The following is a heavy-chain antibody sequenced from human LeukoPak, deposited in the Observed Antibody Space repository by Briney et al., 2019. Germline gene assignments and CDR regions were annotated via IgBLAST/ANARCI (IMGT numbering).Heavy chain of an antibody. CDR2: IIPIFGTA. CDR3: ASSTVYYYDSSGYYWFDP. Sequence: GSSVKVSCKASGGTFSSYAISWVRQAPGQGLEWMGRIIPIFGTANYAQKFQGRVTITTDESTSTAYMELSSLGSEDTAVYYCASSTVYYYDSSGYYWFDPWGQGTLVTVSS. J-gene: IGHJ5*02. CDR1: GGTFSSYA. D-gene: IGHD3-22*01. V-gene: IGHV1-69*05.